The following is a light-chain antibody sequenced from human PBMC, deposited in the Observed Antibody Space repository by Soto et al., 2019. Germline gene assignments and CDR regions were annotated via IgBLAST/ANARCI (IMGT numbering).Light chain of an antibody. CDR3: QAYDSSLSGYV. J-gene: IGLJ1*01. Sequence: QAVVTQPPSVSGAPGQRVTISCTGSSSNIGAGYDVHWYQQLPGTAPKLLIYGNSNRPSGVPDRFSGSNSCTSASLAITGLQAEDEADYYCQAYDSSLSGYVFGTGTKVTVI. CDR2: GNS. CDR1: SSNIGAGYD. V-gene: IGLV1-40*01.